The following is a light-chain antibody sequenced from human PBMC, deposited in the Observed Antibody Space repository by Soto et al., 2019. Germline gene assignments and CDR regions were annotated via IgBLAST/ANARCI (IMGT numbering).Light chain of an antibody. V-gene: IGKV1-5*03. Sequence: DVQKTESPSTLTASVGDRVTITCRASQSISSWLAWHQQKPGKAPKLLIYKASSLESGLPSRFSGSGSGTEFTLTISSLQPDRLPPYSCQVYKSPSRTLGPGTKV. CDR2: KAS. CDR3: QVYKSPSRT. CDR1: QSISSW. J-gene: IGKJ1*01.